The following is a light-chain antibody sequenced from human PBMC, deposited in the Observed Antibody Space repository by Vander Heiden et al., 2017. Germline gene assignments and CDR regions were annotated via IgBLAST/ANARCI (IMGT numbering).Light chain of an antibody. Sequence: QVTPSPSSLSASVGDRVTITCRASQSISSNLNWYQQKPGKAPKLLIYAASSLQSGVPSRFSGSGSGTDFTLTISSLQPEDFATYYCQQSYSTPRTFGQGTKVEIK. CDR2: AAS. CDR1: QSISSN. V-gene: IGKV1-39*01. J-gene: IGKJ1*01. CDR3: QQSYSTPRT.